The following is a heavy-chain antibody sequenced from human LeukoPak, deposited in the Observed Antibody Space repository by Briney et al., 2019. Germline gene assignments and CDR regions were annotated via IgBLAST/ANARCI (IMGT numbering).Heavy chain of an antibody. CDR3: ASMYSSMLPKYYFDY. V-gene: IGHV1-2*02. CDR2: INPNSGGT. D-gene: IGHD6-19*01. Sequence: ASVKVSCKASGYTFTGYYMHWVRQAPGQGLEWMGWINPNSGGTNYAQKFQGRVTMTRDTSISTAYMELSSLRSEDTAVYYCASMYSSMLPKYYFDYWGQGTLVTVSS. J-gene: IGHJ4*02. CDR1: GYTFTGYY.